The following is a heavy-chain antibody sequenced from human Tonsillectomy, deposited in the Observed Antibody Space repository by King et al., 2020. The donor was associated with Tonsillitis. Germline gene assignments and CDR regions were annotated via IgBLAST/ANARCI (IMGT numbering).Heavy chain of an antibody. J-gene: IGHJ6*02. CDR1: GYTFTSCA. D-gene: IGHD1-1*01. CDR2: INTNTGNP. V-gene: IGHV7-4-1*02. CDR3: ARETGSCPNWEEGIDY. Sequence: QLVQSGSELKKPGASVKVSCKASGYTFTSCAMNWVRQAPGQGLEWMGFINTNTGNPTYTQDFTGRFVFSLDTSVSTAYLQISSLKAEDTAVYFCARETGSCPNWEEGIDYWGQGTTVTVSS.